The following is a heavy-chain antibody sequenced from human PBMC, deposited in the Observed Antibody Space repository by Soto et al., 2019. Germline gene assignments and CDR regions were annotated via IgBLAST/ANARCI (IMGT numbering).Heavy chain of an antibody. Sequence: GGSLRLSCLASGFTFAHSFMTWVRQAPGKGLEWVANIKEDGSQKYYADSVRGRFTISRDNAKNSLYLQMDSLRADDTAMYYSAKPEGNGWSKDGHWGQGTLVTVSS. CDR1: GFTFAHSF. J-gene: IGHJ4*02. CDR3: AKPEGNGWSKDGH. CDR2: IKEDGSQK. D-gene: IGHD6-19*01. V-gene: IGHV3-7*01.